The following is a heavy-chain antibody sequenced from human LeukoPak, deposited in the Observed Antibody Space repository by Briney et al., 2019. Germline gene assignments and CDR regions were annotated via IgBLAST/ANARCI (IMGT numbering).Heavy chain of an antibody. Sequence: SETLSLTCTVSGGSISSYYWSWIRQPPGKGLEWIGYIYYSGSTNYNPSLKSRVTISIDTSKNQFSLKLSSVTAADTAVYYCARGATYYYGSGSLYYFDYWGQGTLVTVSS. CDR2: IYYSGST. J-gene: IGHJ4*02. CDR1: GGSISSYY. CDR3: ARGATYYYGSGSLYYFDY. D-gene: IGHD3-10*01. V-gene: IGHV4-59*01.